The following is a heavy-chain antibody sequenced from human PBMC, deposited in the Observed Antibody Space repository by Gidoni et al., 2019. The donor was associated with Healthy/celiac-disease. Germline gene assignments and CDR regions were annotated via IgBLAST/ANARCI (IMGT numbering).Heavy chain of an antibody. D-gene: IGHD3-22*01. CDR1: ISSYY. CDR3: ARGDYYDSSGYYYLPFDY. J-gene: IGHJ4*02. Sequence: ISSYYWSWIRQPPGKGLEWIGYIYYSGSTNYNPSLKSRVTISVDTSKNQFSLKLSSVTAADTAVYYCARGDYYDSSGYYYLPFDYWGQGTLVTVSS. CDR2: IYYSGST. V-gene: IGHV4-59*01.